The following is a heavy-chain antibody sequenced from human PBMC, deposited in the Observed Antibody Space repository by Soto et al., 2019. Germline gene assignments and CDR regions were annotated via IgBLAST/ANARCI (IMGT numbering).Heavy chain of an antibody. D-gene: IGHD3-10*01. CDR3: ERAVGSYSSLDYYFGLDV. V-gene: IGHV4-59*01. CDR1: GGSLSRYY. Sequence: SETLSLTCTVSGGSLSRYYWSWIRRPPGKGLEWIGYISYSGNTNYNPSLESRVTISVDTSKNRFSLKLTSVTAADTAVYYCERAVGSYSSLDYYFGLDVWGQGTTVTVSS. CDR2: ISYSGNT. J-gene: IGHJ6*02.